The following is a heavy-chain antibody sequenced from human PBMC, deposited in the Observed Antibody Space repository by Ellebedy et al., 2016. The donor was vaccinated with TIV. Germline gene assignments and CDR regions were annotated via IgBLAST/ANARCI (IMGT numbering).Heavy chain of an antibody. Sequence: SETLSLXXTVSGGSISSYYWSWIRQPPGKGLEWIGYIYYSGSTNYNPSLKSRVTISVDTSKNQFSLKLSSVTAADTAVYYCARDSGPLYYDILTGYSQSHYGMDVWGQGTTVTVSS. V-gene: IGHV4-59*01. J-gene: IGHJ6*02. CDR1: GGSISSYY. D-gene: IGHD3-9*01. CDR2: IYYSGST. CDR3: ARDSGPLYYDILTGYSQSHYGMDV.